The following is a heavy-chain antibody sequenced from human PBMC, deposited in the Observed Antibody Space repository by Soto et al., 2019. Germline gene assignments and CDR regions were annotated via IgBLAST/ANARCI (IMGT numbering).Heavy chain of an antibody. D-gene: IGHD6-13*01. V-gene: IGHV1-18*01. CDR2: ISAYNGNT. Sequence: ASVKVSCKASGYTFTSYGISWVRQAPGQGLEWMGWISAYNGNTNYAQKLQGRVTMTTDTSTSTAYMELRSLRSDDTAVYYCARLNGRSWHSEYFPHSGQGTLVTVSS. J-gene: IGHJ1*01. CDR1: GYTFTSYG. CDR3: ARLNGRSWHSEYFPH.